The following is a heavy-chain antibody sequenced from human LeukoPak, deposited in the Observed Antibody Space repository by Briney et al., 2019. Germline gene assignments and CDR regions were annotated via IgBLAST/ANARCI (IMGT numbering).Heavy chain of an antibody. CDR3: ARARGIAAAGTGY. CDR2: ISSGGSTI. Sequence: QPGGSLRLPCAASGFTFSSYEMNWVRQAPGKGLEWVSYISSGGSTIYYADSVKGRFTISRDNAKNTLYLQMNSLRAEDTAVYYCARARGIAAAGTGYWGQGTLVTVSS. J-gene: IGHJ4*02. D-gene: IGHD6-13*01. V-gene: IGHV3-48*03. CDR1: GFTFSSYE.